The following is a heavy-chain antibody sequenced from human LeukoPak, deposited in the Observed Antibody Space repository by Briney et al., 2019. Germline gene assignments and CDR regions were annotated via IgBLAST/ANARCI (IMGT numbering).Heavy chain of an antibody. CDR2: IYYSGST. J-gene: IGHJ4*02. CDR1: GGSISRYY. V-gene: IGHV4-39*01. D-gene: IGHD3-3*01. CDR3: ARHGEGFRSGYVDY. Sequence: PSETLSLTCTVSGGSISRYYWGWIRQPPGKGLECIGSIYYSGSTYYNPSLKSRVTISVDTSKNQFSLKLSSVTAADTAVYYCARHGEGFRSGYVDYWGQGTLVTVSS.